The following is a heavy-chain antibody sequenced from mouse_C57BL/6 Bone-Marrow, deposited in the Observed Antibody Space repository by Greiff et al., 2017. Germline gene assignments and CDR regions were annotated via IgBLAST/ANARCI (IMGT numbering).Heavy chain of an antibody. CDR1: GFTFSSYT. CDR3: ARAYDGNYDY. CDR2: ISNGGGST. Sequence: EVQGVESGGGLVQPGGSLKLSCAASGFTFSSYTMSWVRQTPEKRLEWVAYISNGGGSTYYPDTVKGRFTISRDNAKNTLYLQMSSLKSEDTAMYYCARAYDGNYDYWGQGTTLTVSS. D-gene: IGHD2-10*01. V-gene: IGHV5-12-2*01. J-gene: IGHJ2*01.